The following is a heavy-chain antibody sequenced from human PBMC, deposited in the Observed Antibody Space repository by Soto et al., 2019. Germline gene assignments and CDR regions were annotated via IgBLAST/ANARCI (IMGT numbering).Heavy chain of an antibody. CDR3: ARGGYSSGWGYNYGMDV. J-gene: IGHJ6*02. D-gene: IGHD6-19*01. CDR1: GYTFSGYY. CDR2: INPNSGGT. V-gene: IGHV1-2*02. Sequence: QVQLVQSGAEVKKPGASVKVSCKASGYTFSGYYMHWVRQAPGQGLEWMVWINPNSGGTNYVQKFQGGVTMARDAAISTVYMEMSRLRSDDTAVYYCARGGYSSGWGYNYGMDVWGQGTTVTVSS.